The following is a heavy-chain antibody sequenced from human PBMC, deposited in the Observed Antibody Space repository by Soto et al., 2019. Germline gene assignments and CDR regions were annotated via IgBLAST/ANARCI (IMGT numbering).Heavy chain of an antibody. D-gene: IGHD3-10*01. CDR2: TYYRSKWYP. J-gene: IGHJ4*02. V-gene: IGHV6-1*01. CDR1: GDSVSSNSAT. Sequence: QVQRQQSGPGLVKPSQTLSFTCAISGDSVSSNSATWNWIRQSPSRGLQWLGRTYYRSKWYPDYAESVKSRITINPDTSKNQFSLQLISVTPEDTAVYYCARSITGSAYFDYWGQGTLVTVSS. CDR3: ARSITGSAYFDY.